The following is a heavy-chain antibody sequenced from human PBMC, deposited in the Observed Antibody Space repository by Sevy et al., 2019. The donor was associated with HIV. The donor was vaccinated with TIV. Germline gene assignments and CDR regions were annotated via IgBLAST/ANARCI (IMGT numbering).Heavy chain of an antibody. CDR2: ISAYNGNT. CDR3: ARVPWVAAAGTLNAGQFDY. D-gene: IGHD6-13*01. J-gene: IGHJ4*02. Sequence: ASVKVSCKASGYTFTSYGISWVRQAPGQGLEWMGWISAYNGNTNYAQKLQGRVTMTTDTSTSTAYMELRSLRSDDTAVYYCARVPWVAAAGTLNAGQFDYWGQGTLVTVSS. V-gene: IGHV1-18*01. CDR1: GYTFTSYG.